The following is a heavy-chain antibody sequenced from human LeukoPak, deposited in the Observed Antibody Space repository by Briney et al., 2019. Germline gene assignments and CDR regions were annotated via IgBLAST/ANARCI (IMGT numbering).Heavy chain of an antibody. V-gene: IGHV4-31*11. D-gene: IGHD5-18*01. CDR1: GGSFSGYY. CDR3: ARDGPPLLGYSYGYREYYYGMDV. CDR2: IYYSGST. J-gene: IGHJ6*02. Sequence: PSETLSLTCAVYGGSFSGYYWSWIRQHPGKGLEWIGYIYYSGSTYYNPSLKSRVTISVDTSKNQFSLKLSSVTAADTAVYYCARDGPPLLGYSYGYREYYYGMDVWGQGTTVTVSS.